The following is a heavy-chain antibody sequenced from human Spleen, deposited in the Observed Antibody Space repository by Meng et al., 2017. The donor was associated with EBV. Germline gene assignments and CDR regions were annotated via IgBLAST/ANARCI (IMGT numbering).Heavy chain of an antibody. D-gene: IGHD1-26*01. CDR2: INPSGGST. J-gene: IGHJ4*02. V-gene: IGHV1-46*01. Sequence: QVQRVQPGAEVKKPGASVKVSCKDSGYTFTNYHMNWVRQAPGQGLEWMGKINPSGGSTSYAQNLQGRVNMTRDTSTSTVYMELSSLRSEDTAVYYCARELGSGNQLALFDYWGQGALVTVSS. CDR3: ARELGSGNQLALFDY. CDR1: GYTFTNYH.